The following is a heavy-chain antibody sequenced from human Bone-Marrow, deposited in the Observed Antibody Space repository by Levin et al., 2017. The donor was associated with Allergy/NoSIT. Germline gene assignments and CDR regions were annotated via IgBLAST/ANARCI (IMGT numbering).Heavy chain of an antibody. CDR1: GGSFSGYY. Sequence: SQTLSLTCAVYGGSFSGYYWSWIRQPPGKGLEWIGEINHSGSTNYNPSLKSRVTISVDTSKNQFSLKLSSVTAADTAVYYCARARSSAAGYGMDVWGQGTTVTVSS. CDR3: ARARSSAAGYGMDV. J-gene: IGHJ6*02. D-gene: IGHD6-13*01. CDR2: INHSGST. V-gene: IGHV4-34*01.